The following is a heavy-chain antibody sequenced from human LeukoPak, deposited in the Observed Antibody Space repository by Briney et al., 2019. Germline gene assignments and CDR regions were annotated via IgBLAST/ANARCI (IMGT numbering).Heavy chain of an antibody. D-gene: IGHD6-19*01. Sequence: GGSLRLSCAASGFTFSDTWMHWVRQAPGEGLVWVSRIRSDGSDTRYAESVKGRFTISRDNARNSLYLQMNSLRAEDTAVYYCAKALPGYSSGWYTAYTFDIWGQGTMVTVSS. CDR3: AKALPGYSSGWYTAYTFDI. CDR2: IRSDGSDT. CDR1: GFTFSDTW. V-gene: IGHV3-74*01. J-gene: IGHJ3*02.